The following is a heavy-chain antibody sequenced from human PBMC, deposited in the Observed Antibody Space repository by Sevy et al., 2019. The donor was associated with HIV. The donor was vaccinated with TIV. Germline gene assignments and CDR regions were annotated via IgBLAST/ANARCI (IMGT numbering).Heavy chain of an antibody. CDR1: GVTFSSYG. CDR3: AHSSGLYGYYYGMDV. J-gene: IGHJ6*02. CDR2: ISYDGSKK. D-gene: IGHD3-3*01. Sequence: GGSLRLSCAASGVTFSSYGIHWVRQAPGKGLEWVAVISYDGSKKNHAESMKVRFTISRDNSKNTLYLDMSSLRPEDTAVYYCAHSSGLYGYYYGMDVWGQGTTVTVSS. V-gene: IGHV3-30*03.